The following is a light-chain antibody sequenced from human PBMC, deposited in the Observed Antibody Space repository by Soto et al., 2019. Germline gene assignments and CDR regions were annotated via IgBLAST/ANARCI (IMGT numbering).Light chain of an antibody. CDR2: LNSDGSH. CDR1: SGHSSYA. CDR3: QTWGTGLWV. Sequence: QPVLTQSPSASASLGASVKLTCTLSSGHSSYAIAWHQQQPEKGPRYLMKLNSDGSHSKGDGIPDRFSGSSSGAERYLTISSLQSEDEADYYWQTWGTGLWVFGGGTKVTVL. J-gene: IGLJ3*02. V-gene: IGLV4-69*01.